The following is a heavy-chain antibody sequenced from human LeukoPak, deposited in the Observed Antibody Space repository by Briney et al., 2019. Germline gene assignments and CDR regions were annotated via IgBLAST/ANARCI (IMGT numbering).Heavy chain of an antibody. CDR2: ITSAGAP. V-gene: IGHV3-23*01. Sequence: PGGSLRLSCAASGFTFSNYAVMWVRQAPGQGLEGVSAITSAGAPRYSDSVKGRFTIPRDNSKNTLYLQMNSLRAEDTAQYFCARDPNGDYIGAFEFWGQGTGVTVSS. CDR3: ARDPNGDYIGAFEF. J-gene: IGHJ3*01. CDR1: GFTFSNYA. D-gene: IGHD4-17*01.